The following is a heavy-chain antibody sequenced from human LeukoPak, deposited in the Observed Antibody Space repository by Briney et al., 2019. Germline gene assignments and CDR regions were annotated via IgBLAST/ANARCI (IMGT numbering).Heavy chain of an antibody. D-gene: IGHD1-20*01. Sequence: EASVKVSCKASGGTFSSYAISWVRQAPEQGLKWRGRTFLILGIANYAQKFQGRVTITADKSTSTAYMELSSLRSEDTAVYYCARDGPRIVTGGDNWFDPWGQGTLVTVSS. J-gene: IGHJ5*02. V-gene: IGHV1-69*04. CDR2: TFLILGIA. CDR1: GGTFSSYA. CDR3: ARDGPRIVTGGDNWFDP.